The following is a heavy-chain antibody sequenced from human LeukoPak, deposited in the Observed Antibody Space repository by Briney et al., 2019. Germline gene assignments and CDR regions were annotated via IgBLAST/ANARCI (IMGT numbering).Heavy chain of an antibody. CDR2: ISSSGSSI. CDR1: GFTFSAYY. CDR3: ARAHTSGWYGDFEY. V-gene: IGHV3-11*01. Sequence: GGSLRLSCAASGFTFSAYYMSWIRQAPGKGLEWVSYISSSGSSIYYADSVKGRFTISRDNAKNSLYLQMNSRRAEDTAVYYCARAHTSGWYGDFEYWGQGTLVTVSS. J-gene: IGHJ4*02. D-gene: IGHD6-19*01.